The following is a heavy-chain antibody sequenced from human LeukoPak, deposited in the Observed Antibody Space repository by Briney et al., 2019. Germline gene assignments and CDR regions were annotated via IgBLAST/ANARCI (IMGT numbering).Heavy chain of an antibody. J-gene: IGHJ2*01. D-gene: IGHD6-6*01. CDR1: GGSISSGGYY. Sequence: PSQTLSLTCTVSGGSISSGGYYWSWIRQPPGKGLEWIGYIYHSGSTYYNPSLKSRVTISVDRSKNQFSLKLSSVTAADTAVYYCASGGTYSSSSQWYFDLWGRGTLVTVSS. CDR2: IYHSGST. CDR3: ASGGTYSSSSQWYFDL. V-gene: IGHV4-30-2*01.